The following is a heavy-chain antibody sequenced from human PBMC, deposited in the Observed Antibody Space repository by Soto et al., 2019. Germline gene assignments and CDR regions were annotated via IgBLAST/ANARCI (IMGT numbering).Heavy chain of an antibody. CDR2: ISGSGGST. D-gene: IGHD4-17*01. J-gene: IGHJ5*02. V-gene: IGHV3-23*01. CDR3: AAADFGDFPNWFAP. CDR1: GFTFNIYT. Sequence: GGSLRLSCSASGFTFNIYTMHWVRQAPGKGLEWVSAISGSGGSTYYADSVKGRFTISRDNSKNTLYLQMNSLRAEDTAVYYCAAADFGDFPNWFAPWGQGTLVTVSS.